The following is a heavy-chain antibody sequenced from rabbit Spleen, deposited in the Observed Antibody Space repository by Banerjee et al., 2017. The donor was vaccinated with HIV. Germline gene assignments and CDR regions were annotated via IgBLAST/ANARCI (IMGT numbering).Heavy chain of an antibody. CDR1: GFSFSDRDV. D-gene: IGHD8-1*01. J-gene: IGHJ6*01. V-gene: IGHV1S47*01. CDR3: ARDTGSSFSSYGMDL. Sequence: QEQLEESGGGLVKPGGSLTLTCKASGFSFSDRDVMCWVRQAPGKGLEWIACIYNADGTTYYASWVNGRFTISRSTSLNTVTLQMTSLTAADTATYFCARDTGSSFSSYGMDLWGQGTLVTVS. CDR2: IYNADGTT.